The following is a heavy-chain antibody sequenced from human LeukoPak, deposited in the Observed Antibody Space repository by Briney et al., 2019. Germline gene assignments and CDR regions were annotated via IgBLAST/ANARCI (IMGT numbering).Heavy chain of an antibody. J-gene: IGHJ4*02. Sequence: SETLSLTCTVSGGSISSRRYYWGWLRQPPGRGLEWIGTIYYSGSTYYNPSLKSRVTISVDTSKNQFSLNLSSVTAADTAVYYCARMNGSGSPWGQGTLVTVSS. CDR3: ARMNGSGSP. CDR2: IYYSGST. D-gene: IGHD3-10*01. CDR1: GGSISSRRYY. V-gene: IGHV4-39*01.